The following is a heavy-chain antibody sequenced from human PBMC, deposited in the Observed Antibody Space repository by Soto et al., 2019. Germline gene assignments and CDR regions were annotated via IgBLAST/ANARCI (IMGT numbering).Heavy chain of an antibody. Sequence: QVQLQESGPGLVKPSETLSLTCTVSGVSISSYYWSWIRQPPGEGPEWIGNIFYDGTINYNPSLRSRVTISVDTSKNQVSLRLSSVTAADTAIYYCARDIRYIGSFYYFVYWGQGSLVTVSS. CDR2: IFYDGTI. D-gene: IGHD3-10*01. J-gene: IGHJ4*02. V-gene: IGHV4-59*01. CDR1: GVSISSYY. CDR3: ARDIRYIGSFYYFVY.